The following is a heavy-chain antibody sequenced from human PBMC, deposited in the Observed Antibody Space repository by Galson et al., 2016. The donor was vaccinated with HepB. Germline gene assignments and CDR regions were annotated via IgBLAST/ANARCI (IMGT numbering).Heavy chain of an antibody. CDR3: ARIGSSSWYDPSSRSPNWFDP. V-gene: IGHV1-69*13. D-gene: IGHD6-13*01. CDR1: GGTFRSYV. J-gene: IGHJ5*02. Sequence: SVKASCKASGGTFRSYVFTWVRQAPGQGLEWMGQIIPLFGTTNYAQKFQGRVTITADESTSTVYMELSSLRSEDTAVYYCARIGSSSWYDPSSRSPNWFDPWGQGTPVTVSS. CDR2: IIPLFGTT.